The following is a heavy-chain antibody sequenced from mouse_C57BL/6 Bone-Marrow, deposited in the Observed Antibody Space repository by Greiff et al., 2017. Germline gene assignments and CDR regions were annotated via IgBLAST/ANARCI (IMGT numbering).Heavy chain of an antibody. Sequence: VQLQQPGAELVKPGASVKLSCKASGYTFTSYWMHWVKQRPGQGLEWIGMIHPNSGSTNYNEKFKSKATLTVDKSSSTAYMQLSSLTSEDSAVYYCARRRSYGGAMDYWGQGTSVTVSS. CDR2: IHPNSGST. V-gene: IGHV1-64*01. CDR1: GYTFTSYW. CDR3: ARRRSYGGAMDY. J-gene: IGHJ4*01. D-gene: IGHD1-1*01.